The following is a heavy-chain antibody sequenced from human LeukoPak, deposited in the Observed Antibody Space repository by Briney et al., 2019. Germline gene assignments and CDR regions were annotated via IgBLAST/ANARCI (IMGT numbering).Heavy chain of an antibody. D-gene: IGHD3-22*01. V-gene: IGHV3-30*02. CDR3: ARDPYYYDSSGYYHEDYYYYGMDV. CDR1: GFTFSSYG. J-gene: IGHJ6*02. CDR2: IRYDGSYQ. Sequence: GGSLRLSCAASGFTFSSYGMDWVRQAPGKGLEWVATIRYDGSYQWYAESVKGRFTISRDNSKNTLYLQMNSLRAEDTAVYYCARDPYYYDSSGYYHEDYYYYGMDVWGQGTTVTVSS.